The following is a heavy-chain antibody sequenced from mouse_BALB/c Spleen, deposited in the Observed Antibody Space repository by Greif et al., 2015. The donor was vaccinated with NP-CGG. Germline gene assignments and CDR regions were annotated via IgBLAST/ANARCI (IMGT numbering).Heavy chain of an antibody. D-gene: IGHD1-1*01. CDR2: INPDSSTI. J-gene: IGHJ1*01. Sequence: EVKLVESGGGLVQPGGSLKLSCAASGFDFSRYWMSWVRQAPGKGLEWIGEINPDSSTINYTPSLKDKFIISRDNAKKTLYLQMSKVRSEDTALYYCARRYYYGRYFDVWGAGTTVTVSS. V-gene: IGHV4-1*02. CDR1: GFDFSRYW. CDR3: ARRYYYGRYFDV.